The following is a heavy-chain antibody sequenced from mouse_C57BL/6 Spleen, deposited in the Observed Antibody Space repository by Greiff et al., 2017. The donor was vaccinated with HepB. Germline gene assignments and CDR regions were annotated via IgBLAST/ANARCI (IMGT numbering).Heavy chain of an antibody. D-gene: IGHD1-1*01. Sequence: VKLMESGPGLVAPSQSLSITCTVSGFSLTSYAISWVRQPPGKGLEWLGVIWTGGGTNYNSALKSRLSISKDNSKSQVFLKMNSLQTDDTARYYCARVLGYGSSLYAMDYWGQGTSVTVSS. J-gene: IGHJ4*01. CDR3: ARVLGYGSSLYAMDY. V-gene: IGHV2-9-1*01. CDR1: GFSLTSYA. CDR2: IWTGGGT.